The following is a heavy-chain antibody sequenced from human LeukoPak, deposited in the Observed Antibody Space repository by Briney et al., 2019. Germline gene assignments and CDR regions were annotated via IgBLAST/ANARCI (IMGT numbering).Heavy chain of an antibody. CDR3: AIYYDSSGYYQGYFGL. V-gene: IGHV4-59*08. CDR1: GGSIRSYY. CDR2: IYDSGST. J-gene: IGHJ2*01. Sequence: PSETLSLTCTVSGGSIRSYYWSWIRQPPGKGLEWIGYIYDSGSTNYSPSLRSRVTISVDTSKNQFSLKLSSVTAADTAVYYCAIYYDSSGYYQGYFGLWGRGTLVTVSS. D-gene: IGHD3-22*01.